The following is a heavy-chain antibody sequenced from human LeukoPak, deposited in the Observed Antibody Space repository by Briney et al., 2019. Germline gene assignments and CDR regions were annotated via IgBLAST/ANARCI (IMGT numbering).Heavy chain of an antibody. CDR3: AKGPATHDAFDI. V-gene: IGHV3-23*01. Sequence: GASLRLSCAASGFTFSSYAMSWVRQAPGKGLEWVSAISGSGGSTYYADSVKGRFTISRDNSKNTLYLQMDSLRAEDTAVYYCAKGPATHDAFDIWGQGTMVTVSS. CDR1: GFTFSSYA. CDR2: ISGSGGST. D-gene: IGHD1-26*01. J-gene: IGHJ3*02.